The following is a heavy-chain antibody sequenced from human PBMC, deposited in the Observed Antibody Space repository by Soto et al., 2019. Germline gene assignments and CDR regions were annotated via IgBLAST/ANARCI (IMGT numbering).Heavy chain of an antibody. V-gene: IGHV4-34*01. CDR2: INHSGST. CDR3: ARRRSRMRYKWKGGGWFEP. J-gene: IGHJ5*02. Sequence: PSETLSLTCAVYGGSFSGYYWSWIRQPPGKGLEWIGEINHSGSTNYNPSLKSRVTISVDTSKNQFSLKLSSVTAADTDVYYCARRRSRMRYKWKGGGWFEPWGKGIMLTVYS. D-gene: IGHD1-20*01. CDR1: GGSFSGYY.